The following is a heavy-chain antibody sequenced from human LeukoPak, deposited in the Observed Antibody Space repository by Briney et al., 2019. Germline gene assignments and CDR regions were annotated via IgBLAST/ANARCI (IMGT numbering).Heavy chain of an antibody. V-gene: IGHV3-23*01. Sequence: PGGSLRLSCAASGFTFSTYAMSWVRQAPGKGLEWVSTISGSGGSTYHADSVKGRFTISRDNSKNTLYLQMNTLRAEDTAVHYCARGGYNTYYFDYWGQGTLVTVSS. CDR1: GFTFSTYA. D-gene: IGHD5-24*01. CDR3: ARGGYNTYYFDY. CDR2: ISGSGGST. J-gene: IGHJ4*02.